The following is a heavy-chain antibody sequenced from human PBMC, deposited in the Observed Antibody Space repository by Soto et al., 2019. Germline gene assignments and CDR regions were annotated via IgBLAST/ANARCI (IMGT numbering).Heavy chain of an antibody. CDR3: AKDMGPSPRPPDSLYI. D-gene: IGHD3-10*01. J-gene: IGHJ3*02. V-gene: IGHV3-30*18. CDR2: ITHDGNKE. Sequence: QMQLAESGGNVVQPGRSLRLSCVASGFTFRSFGMHWVRQAPGKGLEWVATITHDGNKEYYADSVKGRFTVSRDNSRDTIYLEMNSVRADDAAVYYCAKDMGPSPRPPDSLYIWGQGTVVTVSS. CDR1: GFTFRSFG.